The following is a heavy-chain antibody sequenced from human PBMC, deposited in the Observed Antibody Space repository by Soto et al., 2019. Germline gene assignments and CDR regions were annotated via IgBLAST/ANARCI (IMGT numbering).Heavy chain of an antibody. CDR1: GGSISSYY. J-gene: IGHJ4*01. Sequence: SETLSLTCTVSGGSISSYYWSWIRQPPGTGLEWIGEINHSGSTNYNPSLKSRVTISVDTSKNQFSLKLSSVTAADTAVYYCASLRQDSSGWYYFDYWGHGTLVTVSS. D-gene: IGHD6-19*01. CDR2: INHSGST. V-gene: IGHV4-34*01. CDR3: ASLRQDSSGWYYFDY.